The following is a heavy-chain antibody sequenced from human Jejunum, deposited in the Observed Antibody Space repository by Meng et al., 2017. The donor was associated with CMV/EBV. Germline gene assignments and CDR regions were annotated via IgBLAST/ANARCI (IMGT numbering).Heavy chain of an antibody. CDR3: ARHRPERFRRYHDY. CDR2: ITSSGRYT. V-gene: IGHV3-21*01. Sequence: ASGFTFDTYGMNWVRQAPGKGLEWVSSITSSGRYTYYADSVKGRFTISRDNAKNSLYLQINSLRVEDTAVYYCARHRPERFRRYHDYWGQGTLVTVSS. CDR1: GFTFDTYG. D-gene: IGHD2-8*01. J-gene: IGHJ4*02.